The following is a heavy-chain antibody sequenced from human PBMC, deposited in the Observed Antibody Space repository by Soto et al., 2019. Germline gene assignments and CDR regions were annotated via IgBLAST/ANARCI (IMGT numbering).Heavy chain of an antibody. CDR3: AILLSSSSDGWFDP. CDR2: INPNSGGT. Sequence: ASVKVSCKASGYTLTGYYLHWVPQAPGQGLEWMGWINPNSGGTTYAQNFQGRVTMTRDTSISTAYMELSRLRSDDTAVYYCAILLSSSSDGWFDPWGQGXLVTV. CDR1: GYTLTGYY. D-gene: IGHD6-13*01. J-gene: IGHJ5*02. V-gene: IGHV1-2*02.